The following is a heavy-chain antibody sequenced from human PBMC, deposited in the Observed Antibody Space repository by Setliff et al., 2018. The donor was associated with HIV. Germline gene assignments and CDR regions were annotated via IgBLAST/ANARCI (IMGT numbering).Heavy chain of an antibody. J-gene: IGHJ4*02. CDR2: ISSSSSYT. CDR1: GFTFSDSY. Sequence: GGSLRLSCAASGFTFSDSYMSWIRQAPGKGLEWVSYISSSSSYTSYADSVKGRFTISRDNAKSTLYLQMNNLRAEETALYYCATDVAGKYDYWGQGTLVTVSS. V-gene: IGHV3-11*06. D-gene: IGHD2-15*01. CDR3: ATDVAGKYDY.